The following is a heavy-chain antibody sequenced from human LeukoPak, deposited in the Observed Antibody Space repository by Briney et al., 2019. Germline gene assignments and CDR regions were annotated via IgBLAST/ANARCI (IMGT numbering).Heavy chain of an antibody. J-gene: IGHJ4*02. CDR1: GFTFNGYS. CDR3: ARAESYGYGFDY. CDR2: IYSGGST. V-gene: IGHV3-53*01. D-gene: IGHD5-18*01. Sequence: GGSLRLSCSASGFTFNGYSINWVRQAPGKGLEWVSVIYSGGSTYYADSVKGRFTISRDNSKNTLYLHMNSLRAEDTAVYYCARAESYGYGFDYWGQGTLVTVSS.